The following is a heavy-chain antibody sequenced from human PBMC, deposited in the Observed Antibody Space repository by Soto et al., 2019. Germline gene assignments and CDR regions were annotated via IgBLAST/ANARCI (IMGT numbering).Heavy chain of an antibody. CDR1: GGSISSYY. Sequence: NPSETLSLTCTVSGGSISSYYWSWIRQPPGKGLEWIGYIYYSGSTNYNPSLKSRVTISVDTSKNQFSLKLSSVTAADTAVYYCARHPRFGRGTYYHYFYMDVWGKGTTVTVSS. CDR3: ARHPRFGRGTYYHYFYMDV. V-gene: IGHV4-59*08. CDR2: IYYSGST. D-gene: IGHD3-10*01. J-gene: IGHJ6*03.